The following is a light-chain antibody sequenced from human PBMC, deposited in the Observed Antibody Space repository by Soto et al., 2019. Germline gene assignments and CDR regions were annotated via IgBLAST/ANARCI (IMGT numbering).Light chain of an antibody. V-gene: IGLV2-14*01. CDR3: SSYTSNNTYVV. Sequence: QSALTQPASVSGSPGQSITISCTGTSSDVGGYNYVSWYQQHPGKAPKLMIYDVSNRPSGVSNRFSGSKSGNTASLTISGLQAEDEADYYCSSYTSNNTYVVFGGGTKLTVL. CDR2: DVS. CDR1: SSDVGGYNY. J-gene: IGLJ2*01.